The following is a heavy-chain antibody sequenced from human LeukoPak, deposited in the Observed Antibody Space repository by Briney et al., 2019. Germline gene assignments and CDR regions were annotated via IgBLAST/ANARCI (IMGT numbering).Heavy chain of an antibody. Sequence: GGSLRLSCAASGFTFSTYGMHWVRQAPGKGLEWVAFIRYDGSKYYADSVKGRSTISRDNSKNTLYLQMNSLRAEDTAVYYCAKDNYDYGDYDGGDYWGQGTLVTVSS. V-gene: IGHV3-30*02. CDR2: IRYDGSK. CDR1: GFTFSTYG. CDR3: AKDNYDYGDYDGGDY. J-gene: IGHJ4*02. D-gene: IGHD4-17*01.